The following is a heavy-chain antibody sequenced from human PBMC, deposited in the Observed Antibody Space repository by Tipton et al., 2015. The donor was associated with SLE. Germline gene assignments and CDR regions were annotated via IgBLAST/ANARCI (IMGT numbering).Heavy chain of an antibody. CDR1: GFTFSSYS. V-gene: IGHV3-21*06. CDR3: ARDNWGDHGFDI. CDR2: ISKSSSYI. Sequence: GSLRLSCAASGFTFSSYSMNWVRQAPGKGLEWVSSISKSSSYIYYADSVKGRFTISRDNSIDTLYLQMNSLRPEDSAVYYCARDNWGDHGFDIWGQGTVVAVSS. J-gene: IGHJ3*02. D-gene: IGHD7-27*01.